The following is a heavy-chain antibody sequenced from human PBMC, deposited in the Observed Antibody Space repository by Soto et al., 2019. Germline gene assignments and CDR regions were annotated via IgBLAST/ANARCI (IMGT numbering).Heavy chain of an antibody. CDR2: ILHSANT. CDR3: ARGGDAYKTGY. J-gene: IGHJ4*02. V-gene: IGHV4-59*01. Sequence: PSETLSLTCTVSGDSISSSPYWSWIRQSTGKGLEWIGYILHSANTNYNPSLKSRVAISVDTSKNQVSLKLSSVTAADTAVYYCARGGDAYKTGYWGQGTLVTVSS. D-gene: IGHD1-1*01. CDR1: GDSISSSPY.